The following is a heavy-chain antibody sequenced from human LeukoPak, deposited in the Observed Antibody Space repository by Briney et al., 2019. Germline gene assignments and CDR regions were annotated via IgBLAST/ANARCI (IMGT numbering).Heavy chain of an antibody. Sequence: PSETLSLTCTVSVGSISSSSYYWGWIRQPPGKGLEWIGSIYYSGGTYYNPCLKSRVTISVDTSKNQFSLKLSSVTAADTAVYYCARTPRRDVQPVDLWGRGTLVTVSS. CDR3: ARTPRRDVQPVDL. J-gene: IGHJ2*01. CDR2: IYYSGGT. CDR1: VGSISSSSYY. V-gene: IGHV4-39*01. D-gene: IGHD5-24*01.